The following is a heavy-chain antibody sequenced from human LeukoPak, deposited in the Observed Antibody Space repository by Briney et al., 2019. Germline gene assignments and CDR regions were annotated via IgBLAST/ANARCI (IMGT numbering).Heavy chain of an antibody. Sequence: PSETLSLTCTVSGGSISSGGYYWSWIRQHPGKGLEWIGYIYYSGSTYYNPSLKSRVTISVDTSKNQFSLKLSSVTAEDTAVYYCAKEGWLRFPPLNWGQGTLVAVSS. J-gene: IGHJ4*02. V-gene: IGHV4-31*03. CDR1: GGSISSGGYY. CDR3: AKEGWLRFPPLN. CDR2: IYYSGST. D-gene: IGHD5-12*01.